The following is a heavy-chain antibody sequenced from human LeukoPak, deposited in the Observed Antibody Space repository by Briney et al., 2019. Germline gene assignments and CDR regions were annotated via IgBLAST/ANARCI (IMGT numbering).Heavy chain of an antibody. CDR2: ISSSSSYI. CDR1: GFTFSSYS. Sequence: GGSLRLSYAASGFTFSSYSMNWVRQAPGKGLEWVSSISSSSSYIYYADSVKGRFTISRDNAKNSLYLQMNSLRAEDTAVYYCARDPQYYYDSSGYGHDYWGQGTLVTVSS. D-gene: IGHD3-22*01. CDR3: ARDPQYYYDSSGYGHDY. J-gene: IGHJ4*02. V-gene: IGHV3-21*01.